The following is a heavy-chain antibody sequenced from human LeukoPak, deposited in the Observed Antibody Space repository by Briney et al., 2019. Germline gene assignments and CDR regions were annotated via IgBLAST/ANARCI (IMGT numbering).Heavy chain of an antibody. J-gene: IGHJ4*02. CDR3: AKEPGSSDYFHY. CDR1: GFTFSSYG. D-gene: IGHD1-26*01. CDR2: ISYDGSNK. Sequence: GGSLRLSSAASGFTFSSYGMHWVRQAPGKGLEWVAVISYDGSNKYYADSVKGRFTISRDNSKNTLYMQMNSLRAEDTAVYYCAKEPGSSDYFHYWGQGTLVTVSS. V-gene: IGHV3-30*18.